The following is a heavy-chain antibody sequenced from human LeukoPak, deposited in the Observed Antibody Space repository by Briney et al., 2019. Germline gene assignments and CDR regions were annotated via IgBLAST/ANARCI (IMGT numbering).Heavy chain of an antibody. V-gene: IGHV1-18*01. D-gene: IGHD5-24*01. CDR3: AISRRDAYNYYVDY. CDR1: GYTFTSYG. J-gene: IGHJ4*02. Sequence: ASVKVSCKASGYTFTSYGISWVRRAPGQGLEWMGWISAYNGNTNYAQKLQGRVTMTTDTSTSTAYMELSSLRSEDTAVYYCAISRRDAYNYYVDYWGQGTLVTVSS. CDR2: ISAYNGNT.